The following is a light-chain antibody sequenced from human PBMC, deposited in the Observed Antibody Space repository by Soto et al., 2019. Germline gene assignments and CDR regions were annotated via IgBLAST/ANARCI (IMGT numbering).Light chain of an antibody. CDR2: GND. CDR3: QSYDRSLSGSV. CDR1: SSNIGAGYD. J-gene: IGLJ1*01. V-gene: IGLV1-40*01. Sequence: QSVLTQPPSVSGAPGQGVTISCTGSSSNIGAGYDVHWYQQLPGAAPILLIFGNDNRPSGVPDRFSGSRSGTSASLAITGLQAEDEADYYCQSYDRSLSGSVFGAGTKLTVL.